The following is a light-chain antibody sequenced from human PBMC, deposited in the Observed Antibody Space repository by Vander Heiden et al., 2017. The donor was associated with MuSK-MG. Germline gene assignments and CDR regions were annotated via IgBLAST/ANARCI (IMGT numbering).Light chain of an antibody. CDR3: CSYAGGSTYV. CDR1: SSDVGSYNL. CDR2: EVS. V-gene: IGLV2-23*02. Sequence: QSALTQPASVSGSPGQSIPISCTGTSSDVGSYNLVSWYQLHPGKAPKLMIYEVSKRPAGVSNRFSGSKSGNTASLTISGLQAEDEADYYCCSYAGGSTYVFGTGTKVTVL. J-gene: IGLJ1*01.